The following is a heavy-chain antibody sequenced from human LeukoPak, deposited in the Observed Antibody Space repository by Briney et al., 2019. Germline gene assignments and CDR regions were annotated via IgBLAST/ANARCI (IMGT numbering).Heavy chain of an antibody. CDR3: ARDHDYYGSGSYYGGYFDY. Sequence: GGSLRLSCAASGFTFSSYAMSWVRQAPGKGLEWVSAISGSGGSTYYADSVKGRFTISRDNSKNTLYLQMNSLRAEDTAVYYCARDHDYYGSGSYYGGYFDYWGQGTLVTVSS. D-gene: IGHD3-10*01. CDR1: GFTFSSYA. J-gene: IGHJ4*02. V-gene: IGHV3-23*01. CDR2: ISGSGGST.